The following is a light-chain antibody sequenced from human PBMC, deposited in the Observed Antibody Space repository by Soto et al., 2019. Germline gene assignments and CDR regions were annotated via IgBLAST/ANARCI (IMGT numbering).Light chain of an antibody. V-gene: IGLV2-11*01. CDR3: CSYAGTYTLV. J-gene: IGLJ2*01. Sequence: QSALTQPRSVSGSPGQSVTISCTGTSSDAGGYNYVSWYQQHPGKAPKLIIYDVSKWPSGVPDRFSGSKSGNTASLTISGLQAEDEADYYCCSYAGTYTLVFGGGTKLTVL. CDR1: SSDAGGYNY. CDR2: DVS.